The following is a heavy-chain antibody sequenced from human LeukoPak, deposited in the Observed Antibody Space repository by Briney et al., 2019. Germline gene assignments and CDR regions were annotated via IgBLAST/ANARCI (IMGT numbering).Heavy chain of an antibody. V-gene: IGHV3-7*01. CDR2: IKQDGSEK. CDR1: GFTFSSSW. D-gene: IGHD3-3*01. CDR3: ARDSIYDFWSGYYDY. Sequence: AGGSLRLSRAASGFTFSSSWMNWVRQAPGKGLEWVANIKQDGSEKYYVDSVKGRFTISRDNAKNSLYLQMNSLRAEDTAVYYCARDSIYDFWSGYYDYWGQGTLVTVSS. J-gene: IGHJ4*02.